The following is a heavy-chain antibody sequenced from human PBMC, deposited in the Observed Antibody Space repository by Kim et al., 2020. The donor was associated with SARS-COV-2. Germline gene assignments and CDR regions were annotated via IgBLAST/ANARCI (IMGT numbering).Heavy chain of an antibody. CDR2: LYYGGTT. CDR3: ARATEFSRSADYYYYMDV. J-gene: IGHJ6*03. V-gene: IGHV4-59*08. CDR1: GASISSYY. Sequence: SETLSLTCAVSGASISSYYWSWIRQSPGKGLEWIGYLYYGGTTYYNPSLKSRVTVSVETSKNQVSLKLSSVTAADTAIYYCARATEFSRSADYYYYMDV. D-gene: IGHD6-6*01.